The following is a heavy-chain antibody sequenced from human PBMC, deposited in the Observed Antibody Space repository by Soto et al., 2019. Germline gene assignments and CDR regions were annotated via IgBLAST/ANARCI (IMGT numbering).Heavy chain of an antibody. V-gene: IGHV3-21*01. CDR1: RFTFSSYS. J-gene: IGHJ4*02. Sequence: EVQLVESGGGLVKPGGSLRLCCAASRFTFSSYSMNWVRQAPGKGLEWVSSISSSSSYIYYADSVKGRFTISRDNAKNSLYLQMNSLRAEDTAVYYCARGYYDSSPIGYWGQGTLVTVSS. D-gene: IGHD3-22*01. CDR2: ISSSSSYI. CDR3: ARGYYDSSPIGY.